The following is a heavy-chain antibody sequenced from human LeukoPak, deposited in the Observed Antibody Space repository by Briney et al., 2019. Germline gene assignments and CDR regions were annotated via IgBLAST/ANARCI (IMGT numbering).Heavy chain of an antibody. V-gene: IGHV3-7*01. D-gene: IGHD5-18*01. CDR3: ASGGYSSAFDY. CDR2: IKQDGSEK. J-gene: IGHJ4*02. Sequence: GGSLRLSCVTSGFSFSSYWMSWVRQAPGKGLEWVANIKQDGSEKYYVDSVKGRFTISRDNAKNSLYLQMNSLRAEDTAVYYCASGGYSSAFDYWGQGTLVTVSS. CDR1: GFSFSSYW.